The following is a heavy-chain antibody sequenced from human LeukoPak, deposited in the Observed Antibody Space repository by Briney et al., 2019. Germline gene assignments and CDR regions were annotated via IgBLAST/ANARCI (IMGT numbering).Heavy chain of an antibody. CDR1: GYTFTSYD. V-gene: IGHV1-8*01. J-gene: IGHJ6*03. CDR2: MNPNSGNT. D-gene: IGHD2/OR15-2a*01. Sequence: ASVKVSCKASGYTFTSYDINWVRQATGQGLEWMGWMNPNSGNTGYAQKFQGRVTMTRNTSISTAYMELSSLRSEDTAVYYCARGRIVRGGGYYYYYYMDVWGKGTTVTVSS. CDR3: ARGRIVRGGGYYYYYYMDV.